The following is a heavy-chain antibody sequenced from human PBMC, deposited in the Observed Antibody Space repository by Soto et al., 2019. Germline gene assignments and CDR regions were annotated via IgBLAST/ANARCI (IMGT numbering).Heavy chain of an antibody. J-gene: IGHJ4*02. Sequence: QVQLQQWGAGLLKPSETLSLTCAVYGGSFSGYYWSWIRQPPGKGLEWIGEINHSGSTNYNPSLKSRVTISVDTSKNQFSLKLSSVTAADTAVYYCARGSRVDGVYSPHFDYWGQGTLVTVSS. D-gene: IGHD4-17*01. CDR3: ARGSRVDGVYSPHFDY. CDR1: GGSFSGYY. V-gene: IGHV4-34*01. CDR2: INHSGST.